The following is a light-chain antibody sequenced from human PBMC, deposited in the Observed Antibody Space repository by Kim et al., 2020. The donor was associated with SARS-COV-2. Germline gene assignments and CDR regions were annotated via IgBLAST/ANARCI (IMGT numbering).Light chain of an antibody. CDR1: KLGDRY. V-gene: IGLV3-1*01. CDR3: QAWDSSTAV. J-gene: IGLJ2*01. CDR2: QDR. Sequence: SPGQTASITCSGDKLGDRYARWYQQKRGQSPVLVIYQDRKRPSGIPERFSGSNAGNTATLTISGTQAMDEADYYCQAWDSSTAVFGGGNQLTVL.